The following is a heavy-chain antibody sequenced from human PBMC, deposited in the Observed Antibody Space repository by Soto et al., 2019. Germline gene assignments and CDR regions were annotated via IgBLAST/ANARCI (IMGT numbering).Heavy chain of an antibody. D-gene: IGHD3-3*01. CDR3: ARAPPYYDFWSGYYYYGMDV. J-gene: IGHJ6*02. CDR1: VYTFTSYY. V-gene: IGHV1-46*01. CDR2: INPSGGST. Sequence: ASVKVSCKSSVYTFTSYYMHWVRQPPGQGLEGMGIINPSGGSTSYAQKFQGRVTMTRDTSTSTVYMELSSLRSEDTAVYYCARAPPYYDFWSGYYYYGMDVWGQGTTVTVSS.